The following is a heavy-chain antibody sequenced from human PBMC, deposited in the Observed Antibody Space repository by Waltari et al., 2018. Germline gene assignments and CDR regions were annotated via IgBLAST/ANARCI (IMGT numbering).Heavy chain of an antibody. CDR2: ISSSSSTI. CDR1: GFTFSSYN. J-gene: IGHJ4*02. D-gene: IGHD5-12*01. Sequence: EVQLVESGGGLVQPGGSLRLSCAASGFTFSSYNMNWVRQAPGKGLEWVSYISSSSSTIYYADSVKGRFTISRDNAKNSLYLQMNSLRAEDTAVYYCARSGYSGPADYWGQGTLVTVSS. CDR3: ARSGYSGPADY. V-gene: IGHV3-48*01.